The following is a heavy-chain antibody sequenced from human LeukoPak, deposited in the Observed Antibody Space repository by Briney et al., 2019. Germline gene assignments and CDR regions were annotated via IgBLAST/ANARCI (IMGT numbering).Heavy chain of an antibody. CDR2: INHSGST. Sequence: SETLSLTCAVYGGSFSGYYWSWIRQPPGKGLEWIGEINHSGSTNYNPSLKSRVTISVDTSKNQFSLKLSSVTAADTAVYYCARGGYYYDSSGWGHFDYWGQGTLVTVSS. CDR3: ARGGYYYDSSGWGHFDY. CDR1: GGSFSGYY. V-gene: IGHV4-34*01. D-gene: IGHD3-22*01. J-gene: IGHJ4*02.